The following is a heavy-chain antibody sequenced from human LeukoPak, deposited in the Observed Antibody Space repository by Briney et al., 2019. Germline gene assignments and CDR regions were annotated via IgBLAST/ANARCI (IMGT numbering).Heavy chain of an antibody. D-gene: IGHD3-10*01. CDR2: INSGSRTI. V-gene: IGHV3-48*01. J-gene: IGHJ5*02. CDR1: GFTFSSYS. CDR3: ALDFYGSGSYLRFDP. Sequence: GGSLRLSCAASGFTFSSYSMNWVRQAPGKGLERVSYINSGSRTIYYAESVKGRFTISRDNAKSSLYLQMNSLRAEDTAVYYCALDFYGSGSYLRFDPWGQGTLVTVSS.